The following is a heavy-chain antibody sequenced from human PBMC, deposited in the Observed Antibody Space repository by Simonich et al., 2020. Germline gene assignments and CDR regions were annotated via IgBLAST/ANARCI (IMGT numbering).Heavy chain of an antibody. V-gene: IGHV4-34*01. J-gene: IGHJ6*02. CDR2: INHSGST. Sequence: QVQLQQWGAGLLKPSETLSLTCAVYGGSFSGYYWSWIRQPPRKGLGWIGEINHSGSTNYNPALKCRVTRSVDTSKNQFALKLRSVTAADTAVYYCARDRVRDGYPAGDVDVWGQGTTVTVSS. D-gene: IGHD5-12*01. CDR3: ARDRVRDGYPAGDVDV. CDR1: GGSFSGYY.